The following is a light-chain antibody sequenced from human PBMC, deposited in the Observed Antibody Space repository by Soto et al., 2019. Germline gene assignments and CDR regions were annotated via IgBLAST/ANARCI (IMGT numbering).Light chain of an antibody. J-gene: IGKJ5*01. Sequence: EIVLTQSPSTLSLSRGERATLSCRASQSVSSNLAWYQQKPGQAPRLLIYGASTRATGIPARFSGSGSGTEFTLTISSLQSEDFAVYYCQQYNNWPITFGQGTRLEIK. CDR3: QQYNNWPIT. CDR2: GAS. CDR1: QSVSSN. V-gene: IGKV3-15*01.